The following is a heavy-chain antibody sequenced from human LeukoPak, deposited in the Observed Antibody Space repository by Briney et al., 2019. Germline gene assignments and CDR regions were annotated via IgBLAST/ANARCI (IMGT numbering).Heavy chain of an antibody. CDR2: VNPNSGGT. CDR1: RYTFTRYY. Sequence: ASVKVSCKASRYTFTRYYTHWVRQAPGQGLEWMGWVNPNSGGTNYAQKFQGRVTMTRDTSISTAYMEPSRLRSDDTAVYYFSRGPALRDAFWFDPWGQGTLVTVSS. D-gene: IGHD5-24*01. CDR3: SRGPALRDAFWFDP. V-gene: IGHV1-2*02. J-gene: IGHJ5*02.